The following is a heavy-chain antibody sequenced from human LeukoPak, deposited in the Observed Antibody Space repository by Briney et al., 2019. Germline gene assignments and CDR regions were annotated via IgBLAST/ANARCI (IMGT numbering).Heavy chain of an antibody. J-gene: IGHJ4*02. V-gene: IGHV1-69*05. CDR2: IIPIFGTA. Sequence: GASVKVSCKASGGTFSSYAISWVRQAPGQGLEWMGGIIPIFGTANYAQKFQGRVTITTDESTSTAYMELSSLRSEDTAVYYCARGHIAAAGNFDYWGQGTLVTVSS. CDR1: GGTFSSYA. CDR3: ARGHIAAAGNFDY. D-gene: IGHD6-13*01.